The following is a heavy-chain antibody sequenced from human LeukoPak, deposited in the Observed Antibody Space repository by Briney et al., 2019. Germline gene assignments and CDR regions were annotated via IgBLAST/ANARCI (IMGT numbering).Heavy chain of an antibody. D-gene: IGHD3-3*01. J-gene: IGHJ6*02. CDR1: GFTFSSYG. CDR2: IWYDGGNK. V-gene: IGHV3-33*08. CDR3: ARDLGDFWSGYSLSYGMDV. Sequence: GGSLRLSCAASGFTFSSYGMHWVRQAPGKGLEWVAVIWYDGGNKYYADSVKGRFTISRDNSKNTLYLQMNSLRAEDTAVYYCARDLGDFWSGYSLSYGMDVWGQGTTVTVSS.